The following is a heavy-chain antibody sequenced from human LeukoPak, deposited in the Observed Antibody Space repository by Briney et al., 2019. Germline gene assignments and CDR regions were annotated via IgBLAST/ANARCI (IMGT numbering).Heavy chain of an antibody. CDR3: ARDIVVVPAARRDYYYYYMDV. CDR1: GGTFSSYA. J-gene: IGHJ6*03. CDR2: IIPIFGTA. D-gene: IGHD2-2*01. V-gene: IGHV1-69*05. Sequence: ASAKVSCKASGGTFSSYAISWVRQAPGQGLEWMGGIIPIFGTANYAQKFQGRVTITTDESTSTAYMELSSLRSEDTAVYYCARDIVVVPAARRDYYYYYMDVWGKGTTVTVSS.